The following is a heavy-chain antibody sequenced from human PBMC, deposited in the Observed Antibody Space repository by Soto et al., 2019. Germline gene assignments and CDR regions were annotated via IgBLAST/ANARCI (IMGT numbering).Heavy chain of an antibody. CDR2: MSYNGGNK. J-gene: IGHJ5*02. V-gene: IGHV3-30-3*01. Sequence: QVQLVESGGGVVQPGRSLRLSCAASGFTFSAYAMHWVRQAPGKGLEWVAAMSYNGGNKYYADSVKGRLTISRDISTSTLFLQINSLRPEDTAVFYCARGGYMTTHNYSLDPWGQGTLVTVSS. CDR3: ARGGYMTTHNYSLDP. D-gene: IGHD4-17*01. CDR1: GFTFSAYA.